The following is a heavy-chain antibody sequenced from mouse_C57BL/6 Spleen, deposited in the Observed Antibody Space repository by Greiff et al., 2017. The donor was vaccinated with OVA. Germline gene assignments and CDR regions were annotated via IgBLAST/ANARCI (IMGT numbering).Heavy chain of an antibody. Sequence: QVQLQQSGAELVRPGASVTLSCKASGYTFTDYEMHWVKQTPVHGLEWIGAIDPETGGTAYNQKFKGKAILTADKSSSTASIALRSLTSEDSAVYYCTRNGYLYYYAMDYWGQGTSVTVSA. CDR1: GYTFTDYE. CDR3: TRNGYLYYYAMDY. V-gene: IGHV1-15*01. CDR2: IDPETGGT. J-gene: IGHJ4*01. D-gene: IGHD2-2*01.